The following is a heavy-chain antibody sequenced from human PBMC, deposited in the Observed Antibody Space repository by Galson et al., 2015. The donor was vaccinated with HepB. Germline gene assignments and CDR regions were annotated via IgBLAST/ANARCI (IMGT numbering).Heavy chain of an antibody. Sequence: SLRLSCAASGFTFSSYAMHWVRQAPGKGLEWVAVISYDGSNKYYADSVKGRFTISGDNSKNTLYLQMNSLSAEDTAVYYCARTYSSSVHFDYWGQGTLVTVSS. CDR1: GFTFSSYA. CDR3: ARTYSSSVHFDY. CDR2: ISYDGSNK. D-gene: IGHD6-6*01. J-gene: IGHJ4*02. V-gene: IGHV3-30-3*01.